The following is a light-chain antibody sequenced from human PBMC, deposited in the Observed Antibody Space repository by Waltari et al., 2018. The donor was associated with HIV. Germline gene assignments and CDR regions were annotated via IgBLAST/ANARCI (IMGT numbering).Light chain of an antibody. V-gene: IGKV3-15*01. CDR1: QSVSSN. J-gene: IGKJ2*01. CDR2: GAS. Sequence: EIVLTQSPATPSVSPGERATLSCRASQSVSSNLAWYQQKPGQAPRLLIYGASTRATGIPARFSGSGSGTEFTLTISSLQSEDFAVYYCQQYNNWRTAFGQGTKLEIK. CDR3: QQYNNWRTA.